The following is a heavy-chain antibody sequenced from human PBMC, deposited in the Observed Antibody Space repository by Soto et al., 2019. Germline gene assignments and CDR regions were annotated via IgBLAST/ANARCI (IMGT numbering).Heavy chain of an antibody. D-gene: IGHD5-18*01. CDR3: AREAGYSYGYVFDY. J-gene: IGHJ4*02. CDR2: IIPVLGVG. V-gene: IGHV1-69*09. CDR1: GGTFGNHA. Sequence: QAQLVQSGAEVKKPGSSVKVSCTASGGTFGNHAISWVRQVPGQGLEWMGGIIPVLGVGDNAQKFQGRVTITADTSTKTAYMELSSLRSEDTAHYYCAREAGYSYGYVFDYWGQGTLVIVSS.